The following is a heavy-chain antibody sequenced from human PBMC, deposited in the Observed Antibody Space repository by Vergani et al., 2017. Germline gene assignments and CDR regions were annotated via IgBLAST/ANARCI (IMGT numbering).Heavy chain of an antibody. CDR1: GGSISSGDYY. J-gene: IGHJ1*01. Sequence: QVQLQESGPGLVKPSQTLSLTCTVSGGSISSGDYYWSWIRQPPGKGLEWIGYIYYSGSTYYNPSLKSRVTISVDTSKNQFSLKLSSVTAADTAVYYCDRDDSSGYYYFQHWGQGTLVTVSS. V-gene: IGHV4-30-4*01. CDR3: DRDDSSGYYYFQH. CDR2: IYYSGST. D-gene: IGHD3-22*01.